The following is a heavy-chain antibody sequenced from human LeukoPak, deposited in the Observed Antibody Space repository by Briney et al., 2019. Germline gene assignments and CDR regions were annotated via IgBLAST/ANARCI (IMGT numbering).Heavy chain of an antibody. Sequence: SETLSLTCTVSGGSIRSSYYYWGWIRQPPGQGLEWIGSIYDSGSTYYNPSLKSRVTISVDTSKNQFSLKLSSVTAADTAVYYCARHYDYYYDSSGYPPLDYWGQGTLVTVSS. J-gene: IGHJ4*02. CDR2: IYDSGST. CDR3: ARHYDYYYDSSGYPPLDY. CDR1: GGSIRSSYYY. V-gene: IGHV4-39*01. D-gene: IGHD3-22*01.